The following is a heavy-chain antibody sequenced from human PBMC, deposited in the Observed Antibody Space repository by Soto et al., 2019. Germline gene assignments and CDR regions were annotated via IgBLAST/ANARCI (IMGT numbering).Heavy chain of an antibody. CDR2: ISSSSSTI. J-gene: IGHJ6*02. CDR1: GFNFSSHS. CDR3: ARVGSYDFWSGYYGPIYYYYYGMDV. D-gene: IGHD3-3*01. V-gene: IGHV3-48*02. Sequence: GLMRLSYTASGFNFSSHSMNWVRQAKGKGLEGVSYISSSSSTIYYADSVKGRFTISRDNAKNSLYLQMNSLRDEDTAVYYCARVGSYDFWSGYYGPIYYYYYGMDVLGQGTTVTVS.